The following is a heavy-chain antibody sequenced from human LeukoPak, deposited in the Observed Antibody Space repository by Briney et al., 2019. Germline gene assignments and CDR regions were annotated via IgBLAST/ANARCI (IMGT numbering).Heavy chain of an antibody. CDR1: GFTFSSYA. V-gene: IGHV3-30-3*01. D-gene: IGHD6-19*01. CDR3: ARANRPFHTSGWYKDY. CDR2: ISYDGSGQ. J-gene: IGHJ4*02. Sequence: GRSLRLSCAASGFTFSSYAMHWVRQAPGKGLEWVALISYDGSGQYYTESVKGRFTISRDNSKNTLYLQVNSLRVEDTAVYYCARANRPFHTSGWYKDYWGQGTLVSVSS.